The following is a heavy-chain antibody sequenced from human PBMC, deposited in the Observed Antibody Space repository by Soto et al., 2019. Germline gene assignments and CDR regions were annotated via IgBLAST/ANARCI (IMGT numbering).Heavy chain of an antibody. Sequence: PGGSLRLSCAAAGFPFSSYSMNWVRQAPGKGLEWVSSISSSSSYIYYADSVKGRCTISRDNAKNSLYLQMNSLRAEDTAVYYCARVPRLMVYAIWSADYYYYMDVWGKGTTVTVSS. CDR3: ARVPRLMVYAIWSADYYYYMDV. J-gene: IGHJ6*03. D-gene: IGHD2-8*01. CDR2: ISSSSSYI. V-gene: IGHV3-21*01. CDR1: GFPFSSYS.